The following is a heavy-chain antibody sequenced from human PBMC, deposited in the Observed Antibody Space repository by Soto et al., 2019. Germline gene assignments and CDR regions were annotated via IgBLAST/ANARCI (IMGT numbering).Heavy chain of an antibody. Sequence: ASVKVSCKASGYTFTSYAMHWVRQAPGQRLEWMGWINAGNGNTKYSQKFQGRVTITRDTSANTAYMELSSLRSEDTAVYYCARGVAGPLNWFDPWGQGTLVTSPQ. D-gene: IGHD6-19*01. CDR2: INAGNGNT. CDR3: ARGVAGPLNWFDP. J-gene: IGHJ5*02. V-gene: IGHV1-3*01. CDR1: GYTFTSYA.